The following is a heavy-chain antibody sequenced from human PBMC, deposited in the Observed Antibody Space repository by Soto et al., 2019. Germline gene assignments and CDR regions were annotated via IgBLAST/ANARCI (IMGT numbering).Heavy chain of an antibody. D-gene: IGHD5-18*01. CDR3: AREGYNYDYDY. CDR2: IHHSGKT. V-gene: IGHV4-4*02. J-gene: IGHJ4*02. CDR1: GDSISSSNW. Sequence: QVQLQESGPGLVKPSGTLFLTCAVSGDSISSSNWWSWVRHPPGKGLEWIGKIHHSGKTNNNPSLKNRVTISLDKSKSQFSLRLSSVTAADTAVYYCAREGYNYDYDYWGQGTLVTVSS.